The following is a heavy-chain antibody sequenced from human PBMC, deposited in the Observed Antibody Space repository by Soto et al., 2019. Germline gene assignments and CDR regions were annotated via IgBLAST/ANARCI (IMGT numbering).Heavy chain of an antibody. CDR3: ARGGRDRARSGMDV. CDR2: IYHSGST. D-gene: IGHD6-6*01. J-gene: IGHJ6*02. CDR1: GGSISSGGYS. V-gene: IGHV4-30-2*01. Sequence: KPSETLSLTCAVSGGSISSGGYSWSWIRQPPGRGLEWIGYIYHSGSTYYNPSLKSRVTISVDRSKNQFSLKLSSVTAADTAVYYCARGGRDRARSGMDVWGQGTTVTVS.